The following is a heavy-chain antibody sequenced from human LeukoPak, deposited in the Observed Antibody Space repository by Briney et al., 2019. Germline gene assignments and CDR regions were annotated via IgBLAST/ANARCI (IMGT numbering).Heavy chain of an antibody. Sequence: PGGSLRLSCAASGFTFSSYSMNWVRQAPGKGLEWVSSISSSSSYIYYADSVKGRFNISRNNAKNSLYLQMNRLRAEDTAVYYCASTEYYYDSSGYNYWGQGTLVTVSS. V-gene: IGHV3-21*01. J-gene: IGHJ4*02. CDR1: GFTFSSYS. D-gene: IGHD3-22*01. CDR3: ASTEYYYDSSGYNY. CDR2: ISSSSSYI.